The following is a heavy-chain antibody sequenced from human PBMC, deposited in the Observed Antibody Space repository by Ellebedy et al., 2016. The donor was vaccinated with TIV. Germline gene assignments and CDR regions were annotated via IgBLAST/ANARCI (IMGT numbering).Heavy chain of an antibody. J-gene: IGHJ4*02. V-gene: IGHV3-23*01. Sequence: GGSLRLSXAASGFTFSGYAMTWVRQAPGKGLEWVSTISATAASTYYADAVRGRFTISRDNSKNTLYLQMNSLRAEDTAVYYCAKAPTQSTVTSGYWGQGTLVTVSS. CDR1: GFTFSGYA. CDR3: AKAPTQSTVTSGY. CDR2: ISATAAST. D-gene: IGHD4-17*01.